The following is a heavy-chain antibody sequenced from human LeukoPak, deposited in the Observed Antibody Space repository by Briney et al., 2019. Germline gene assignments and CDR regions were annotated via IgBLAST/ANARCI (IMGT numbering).Heavy chain of an antibody. Sequence: GGSLRLSCAASGFTFSVYTINWVRQAPGKGLEWVSSINGRSSDIYYADSVKGRFTISRDNAKNSLYLQMNSLRVEDTAVYYCARALNDYGDHMYDHWGQGTLVTISS. J-gene: IGHJ5*02. D-gene: IGHD4-17*01. CDR1: GFTFSVYT. V-gene: IGHV3-21*01. CDR2: INGRSSDI. CDR3: ARALNDYGDHMYDH.